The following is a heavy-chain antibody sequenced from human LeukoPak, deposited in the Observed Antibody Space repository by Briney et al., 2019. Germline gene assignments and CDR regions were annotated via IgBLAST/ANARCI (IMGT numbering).Heavy chain of an antibody. CDR1: GYTFTSYG. V-gene: IGHV1-18*04. CDR3: ASEIAAAGTRWFDP. J-gene: IGHJ5*02. CDR2: ISAYNGNT. Sequence: ASVKVSWKASGYTFTSYGISWVRQAPGQGLEWMGWISAYNGNTNYAQKLQGRVTMTTDTSTSTAYMELRSLRSEDTAVYYCASEIAAAGTRWFDPWGQGTLVTVSS. D-gene: IGHD6-13*01.